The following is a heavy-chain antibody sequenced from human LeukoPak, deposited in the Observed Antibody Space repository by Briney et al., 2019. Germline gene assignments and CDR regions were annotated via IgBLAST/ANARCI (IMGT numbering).Heavy chain of an antibody. J-gene: IGHJ4*02. Sequence: GSLRLSCAASGFTFSSYSMNWVRQAPGKGLEWVSSISSSSSYIYYADSVKGRFTISRDNAKNSLYLQMNSLRAEDTAVYYCARFSYYYDSSGYYFDYWGQGTLVTVSS. CDR2: ISSSSSYI. D-gene: IGHD3-22*01. V-gene: IGHV3-21*01. CDR1: GFTFSSYS. CDR3: ARFSYYYDSSGYYFDY.